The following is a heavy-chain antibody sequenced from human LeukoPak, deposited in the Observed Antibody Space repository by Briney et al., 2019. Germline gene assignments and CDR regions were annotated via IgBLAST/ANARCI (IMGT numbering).Heavy chain of an antibody. D-gene: IGHD3-22*01. J-gene: IGHJ4*02. CDR2: ISWNSGSI. CDR3: AKDSPYYYDSSGYLDY. Sequence: GGSLRLSCSASGFTFDDYAVHWVRQAPGKGLEWVSGISWNSGSIGYADSVKGRFTISRDNAKNSLYLQMNSLRAEDTALYYCAKDSPYYYDSSGYLDYWGQGTLVTVSS. CDR1: GFTFDDYA. V-gene: IGHV3-9*01.